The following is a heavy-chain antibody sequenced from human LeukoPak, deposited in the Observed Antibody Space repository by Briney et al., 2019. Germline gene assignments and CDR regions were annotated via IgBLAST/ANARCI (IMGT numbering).Heavy chain of an antibody. J-gene: IGHJ3*01. D-gene: IGHD4-17*01. CDR2: VSGSGEST. CDR3: VKDLGDDYENAFDF. V-gene: IGHV3-23*01. Sequence: PGDSLRLSCEASGFAFSRYAMSWVRHPPGRGLEWVSSVSGSGESTFYAASVKRRFTISRDNSKNTVYLQMNSLRAEDTAPYYCVKDLGDDYENAFDFWGQGTLVTVSA. CDR1: GFAFSRYA.